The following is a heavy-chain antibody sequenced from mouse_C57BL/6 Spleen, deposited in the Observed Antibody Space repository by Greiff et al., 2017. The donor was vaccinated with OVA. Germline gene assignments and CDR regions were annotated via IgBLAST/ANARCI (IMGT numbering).Heavy chain of an antibody. CDR3: ARDPSSSPLFDY. D-gene: IGHD1-1*01. Sequence: QVQLKQSGAELVKPGASVKISCKASGYAFSSYWMNWVKQRPGKGLEWIGQIYPGDGDTNYNGKFKGKATLTADKSSSTAYMQLSSLTSEDSAVYFCARDPSSSPLFDYWGQGTTLTVSS. V-gene: IGHV1-80*01. CDR1: GYAFSSYW. CDR2: IYPGDGDT. J-gene: IGHJ2*01.